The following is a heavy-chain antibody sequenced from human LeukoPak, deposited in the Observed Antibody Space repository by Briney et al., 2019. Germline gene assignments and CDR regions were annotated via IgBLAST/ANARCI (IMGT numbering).Heavy chain of an antibody. J-gene: IGHJ5*02. CDR2: ISWNGGNI. D-gene: IGHD6-19*01. V-gene: IGHV3-9*03. CDR1: GFTFYDYA. CDR3: AKGGIAVAGTWFDP. Sequence: GRSLRLSCAASGFTFYDYAMHWVRQAPGKGLEWVSGISWNGGNIGYADSVKGRFIISRDNARNSLYLQMNSLRAEDMALYYCAKGGIAVAGTWFDPWGQGTLVTVSS.